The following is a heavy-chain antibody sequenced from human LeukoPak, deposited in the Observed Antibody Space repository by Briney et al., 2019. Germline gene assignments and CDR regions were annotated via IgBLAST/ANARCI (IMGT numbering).Heavy chain of an antibody. Sequence: GGSLRLSCAASGFTFSSYEMNWVRQAPGKGLEWVAVISYDGSNKYYADSVKGRFTISRDNSKNTLYLQMSSLRAEDTALYYCAKGTEWTLDYWGQGTLVTVSS. CDR3: AKGTEWTLDY. D-gene: IGHD3-3*01. CDR2: ISYDGSNK. J-gene: IGHJ4*02. V-gene: IGHV3-30*18. CDR1: GFTFSSYE.